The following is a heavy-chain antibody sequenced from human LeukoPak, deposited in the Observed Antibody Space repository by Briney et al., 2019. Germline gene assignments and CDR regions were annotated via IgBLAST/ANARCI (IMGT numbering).Heavy chain of an antibody. CDR2: IYHSGDT. CDR1: GGSISNSGYY. D-gene: IGHD1-26*01. J-gene: IGHJ4*02. V-gene: IGHV4-39*01. Sequence: SETLSLTCTVSGGSISNSGYYWGWIRQSPGKGLEWIATIYHSGDTIYTPSLQSRVTISVDIIKNQFSLKVNSVTAADTAVYYCARRGVGASPFDFWGQGTLVTVS. CDR3: ARRGVGASPFDF.